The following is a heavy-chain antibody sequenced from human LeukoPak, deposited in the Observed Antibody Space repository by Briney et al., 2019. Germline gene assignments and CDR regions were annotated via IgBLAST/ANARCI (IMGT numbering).Heavy chain of an antibody. CDR3: ARGFKREAVSNWFDP. J-gene: IGHJ5*02. Sequence: SETLSLTCTVSGGSISSSSYYWGWIRQPPGKGLEWIGYIYYSGSTNYNPSLKSRVTISVDTSKNQFSLKLSSVTAADTAVYYCARGFKREAVSNWFDPWGQGTLVTVSS. V-gene: IGHV4-61*05. CDR1: GGSISSSSYY. CDR2: IYYSGST. D-gene: IGHD1-26*01.